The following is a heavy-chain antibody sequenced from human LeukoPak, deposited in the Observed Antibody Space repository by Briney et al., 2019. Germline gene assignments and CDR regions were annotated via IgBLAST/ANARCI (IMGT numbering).Heavy chain of an antibody. CDR2: IYSGGST. D-gene: IGHD4-23*01. CDR3: ARLDYGGNVVDY. Sequence: GGSLRLSCAASGFTVSSNYMSWVRQAPGKGLGWVSVIYSGGSTYYADSVKGRFTISRDNSKNTLYLQMNSLRAEDTAVYYCARLDYGGNVVDYWGQGTLVTVSS. V-gene: IGHV3-53*01. J-gene: IGHJ4*02. CDR1: GFTVSSNY.